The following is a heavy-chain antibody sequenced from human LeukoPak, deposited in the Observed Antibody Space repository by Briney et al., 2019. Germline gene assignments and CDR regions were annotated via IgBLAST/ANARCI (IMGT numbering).Heavy chain of an antibody. CDR3: ARELAVGAITEYFQD. V-gene: IGHV3-53*01. D-gene: IGHD1-26*01. J-gene: IGHJ1*01. CDR1: GFSVSSNY. Sequence: GGSLRLSCVASGFSVSSNYMAWLRQAPGKGLEWVSVLYIGGNTYYGDFVKGRFTISRDNSRNTLYLQMNSLRVDDTAVYYCARELAVGAITEYFQDWGQGTLVTVSS. CDR2: LYIGGNT.